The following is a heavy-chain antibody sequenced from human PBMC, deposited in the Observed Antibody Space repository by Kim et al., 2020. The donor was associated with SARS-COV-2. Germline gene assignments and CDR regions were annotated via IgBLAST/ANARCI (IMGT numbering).Heavy chain of an antibody. CDR2: IYTSGST. V-gene: IGHV4-61*02. Sequence: SETLSLTCTVSGGSISSGSYYWSWIRQPAGKGLEWIGRIYTSGSTNYNPSLKSRVTISVDTSKNQFSLKLSSVTAADTAVYYCARDPQSYGSGSYFDYWGQGTLVTVSS. D-gene: IGHD3-10*01. J-gene: IGHJ4*02. CDR3: ARDPQSYGSGSYFDY. CDR1: GGSISSGSYY.